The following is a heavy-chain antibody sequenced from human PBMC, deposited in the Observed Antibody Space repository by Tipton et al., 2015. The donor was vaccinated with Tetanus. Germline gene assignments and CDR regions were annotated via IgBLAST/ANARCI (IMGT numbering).Heavy chain of an antibody. CDR2: IPFDGRNE. V-gene: IGHV3-30*18. CDR1: GFRFSYHG. CDR3: AKEFQRARIRFFDS. J-gene: IGHJ4*02. D-gene: IGHD2-15*01. Sequence: QLVQSGGGVVQPGRSLRLSCVASGFRFSYHGMHWVRQAPGKGLEWVAVIPFDGRNERYADSVKGRFIISRDNSKDTLYLQMNSLRPEDTAVYYCAKEFQRARIRFFDSWGQGSQVTASS.